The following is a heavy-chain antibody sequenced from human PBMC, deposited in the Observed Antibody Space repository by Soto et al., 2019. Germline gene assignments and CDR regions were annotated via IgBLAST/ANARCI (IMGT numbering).Heavy chain of an antibody. CDR2: INPSGGST. J-gene: IGHJ5*02. D-gene: IGHD3-9*01. Sequence: QVQLVQSGAEVKKPGASVKVSCKASGYTFTSYYMHWVRQAPGQGLEWMGIINPSGGSTSYAQKFQGRVTMTRDTATNTVYMEPSSLRSEDTAVYYCASNRGAGYYNSPYNWFDPWGQGTLVTVSS. CDR3: ASNRGAGYYNSPYNWFDP. CDR1: GYTFTSYY. V-gene: IGHV1-46*01.